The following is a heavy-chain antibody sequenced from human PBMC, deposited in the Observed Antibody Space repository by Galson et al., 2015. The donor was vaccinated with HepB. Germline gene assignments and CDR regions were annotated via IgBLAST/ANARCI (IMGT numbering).Heavy chain of an antibody. CDR2: VSSEGSNK. V-gene: IGHV3-30*18. CDR3: AKDRGYCSGSSCYRGLDY. CDR1: GFTFSTYA. Sequence: SLRLSCAASGFTFSTYAMHWVRQAPGKGLEWVAVVSSEGSNKYHADSLRGRITISRDNSKTTLYLQMNSLRPEDTAVYYCAKDRGYCSGSSCYRGLDYWGLGTLVTVSS. J-gene: IGHJ4*02. D-gene: IGHD2-15*01.